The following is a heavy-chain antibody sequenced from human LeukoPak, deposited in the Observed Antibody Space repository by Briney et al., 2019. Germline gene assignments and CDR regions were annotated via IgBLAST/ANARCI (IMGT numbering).Heavy chain of an antibody. CDR1: GGSIISYY. Sequence: SETLSLTCTVSGGSIISYYWSWIRQPPGKGLEWIGYIYYSGSTNYNPSLKSRVTISVDTSKNQFSLKLSSVTAADTAVYYCARFYYYDSSGYSLPLNWFDPWGQGTLVTVSS. CDR3: ARFYYYDSSGYSLPLNWFDP. D-gene: IGHD3-22*01. CDR2: IYYSGST. J-gene: IGHJ5*02. V-gene: IGHV4-59*08.